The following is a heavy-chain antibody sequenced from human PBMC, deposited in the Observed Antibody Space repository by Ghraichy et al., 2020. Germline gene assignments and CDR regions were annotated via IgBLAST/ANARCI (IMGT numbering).Heavy chain of an antibody. CDR1: GFTFSTYA. CDR2: ITNNGGST. J-gene: IGHJ6*03. V-gene: IGHV3-64*01. CDR3: ARAFTYYYYMDV. Sequence: GVLRLSCAASGFTFSTYAMHWVRQAPGKGLEYVSAITNNGGSTYYANSVKGRFTISRDNSKNTLYLQMGSLRAEDMAVYYCARAFTYYYYMDVWGKGTTVTVSS. D-gene: IGHD3-16*01.